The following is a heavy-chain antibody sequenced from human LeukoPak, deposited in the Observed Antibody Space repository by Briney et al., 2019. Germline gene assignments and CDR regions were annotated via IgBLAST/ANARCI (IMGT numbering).Heavy chain of an antibody. CDR3: ARARGRLWQRFHYYYMDV. CDR2: ISGSGGST. D-gene: IGHD2-21*01. V-gene: IGHV3-23*01. CDR1: GFTFRNYE. Sequence: GGSLRLSCAGSGFTFRNYEMSWVRQAPGKGLEWVSAISGSGGSTYYADSVKGRFTISRDNSKNTLYLQMNSLRADDTAVYYCARARGRLWQRFHYYYMDVWGKGTTVTVSS. J-gene: IGHJ6*03.